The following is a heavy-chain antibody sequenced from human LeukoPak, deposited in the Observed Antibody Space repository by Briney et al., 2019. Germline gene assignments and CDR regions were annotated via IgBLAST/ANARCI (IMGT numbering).Heavy chain of an antibody. J-gene: IGHJ6*03. CDR1: GYTFTSYA. CDR2: INTNTGNP. CDR3: ARDSYSSSWYLRYYYYYYMDV. D-gene: IGHD6-13*01. Sequence: ASVKVSCKASGYTFTSYAMNWVRQAPGQGLEWMGWINTNTGNPTYAQGFTGRFVFSLDTSVSTAYLQISSLKAEDTAVYYCARDSYSSSWYLRYYYYYYMDVWGKGTTVTVSS. V-gene: IGHV7-4-1*02.